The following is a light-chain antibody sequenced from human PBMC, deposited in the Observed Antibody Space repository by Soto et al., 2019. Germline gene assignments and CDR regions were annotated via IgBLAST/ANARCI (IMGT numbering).Light chain of an antibody. Sequence: DIQMTQSPSTLSASVGDRVTITCRASQSISSWLAWYQQKPGKAPKLLIYKASSLESGLPSMFSGSEYVTEVTLTISRRQPDDFLTYDCQPYNSYFPMYTLGQGTKLEIK. V-gene: IGKV1-5*03. J-gene: IGKJ2*01. CDR2: KAS. CDR1: QSISSW. CDR3: QPYNSYFPMYT.